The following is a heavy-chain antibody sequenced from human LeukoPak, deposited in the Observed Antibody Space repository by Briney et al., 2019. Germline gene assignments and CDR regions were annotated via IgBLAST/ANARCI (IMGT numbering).Heavy chain of an antibody. CDR2: IYHTGST. CDR1: GGSISSYY. V-gene: IGHV4-59*01. J-gene: IGHJ4*02. D-gene: IGHD6-25*01. CDR3: ARRGRNSSGWQDYL. Sequence: SETLSLTCTVSGGSISSYYWSWIRQPPGKGLEWIANIYHTGSTNYNPSLSSRVTISIDTAKNQFSLKLTSVAAADTAVYSCARRGRNSSGWQDYLWGQGTLVTVSS.